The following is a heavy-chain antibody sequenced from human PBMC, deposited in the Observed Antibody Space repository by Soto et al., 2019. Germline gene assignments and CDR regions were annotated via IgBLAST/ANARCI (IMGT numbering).Heavy chain of an antibody. D-gene: IGHD3-9*01. Sequence: EVQLVESGGGLIHPGGSLRLSCAASGFNVNSDYMNWVRQTPGKGLEWVASIYSGETTYYADSVRGRFTISSDKSKRTLSLQMNTLRPNDTAVYYCARVRLDIAVNDALDVWGQGTTVIVSS. CDR3: ARVRLDIAVNDALDV. V-gene: IGHV3-66*03. CDR2: IYSGETT. J-gene: IGHJ3*01. CDR1: GFNVNSDY.